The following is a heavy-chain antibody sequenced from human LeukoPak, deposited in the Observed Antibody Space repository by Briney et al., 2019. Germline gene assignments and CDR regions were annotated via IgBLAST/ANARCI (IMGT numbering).Heavy chain of an antibody. V-gene: IGHV3-74*01. CDR3: ARVTDSSSWPHFDY. J-gene: IGHJ4*02. CDR2: INSDGSIT. CDR1: GFTFSSYS. Sequence: GGSLRLSCAASGFTFSSYSMNWVREAPGKGLVWVSRINSDGSITTYADSVKGRFTISRDNAKNTLYLQMNNLRAEDTAVYYCARVTDSSSWPHFDYWGQGTLVTVSS. D-gene: IGHD6-13*01.